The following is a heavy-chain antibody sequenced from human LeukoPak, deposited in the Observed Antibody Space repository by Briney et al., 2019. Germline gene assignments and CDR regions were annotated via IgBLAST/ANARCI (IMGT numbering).Heavy chain of an antibody. J-gene: IGHJ5*02. D-gene: IGHD3-10*01. CDR2: IYYSGST. CDR3: AREIGYYYGSGNWFDP. Sequence: SETLSLTCTVSGGSISSSSYYWGWIRQPPGKGLEWIGSIYYSGSTNYNPSLKSRVTISVDTSKNQFSLKLSSVTAADTAVYYCAREIGYYYGSGNWFDPWGQGTLVTVSS. V-gene: IGHV4-39*07. CDR1: GGSISSSSYY.